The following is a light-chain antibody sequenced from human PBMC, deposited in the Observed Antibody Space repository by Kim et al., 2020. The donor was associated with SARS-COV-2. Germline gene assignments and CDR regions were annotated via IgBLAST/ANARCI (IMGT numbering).Light chain of an antibody. Sequence: DIQMTQSPSTLSASVGDRVTITCRASHGISTWLAWYQQTPGKAPKLLIHDASNLESGVPSRFSGSGSGTEFTLTISSLQPDDFGTYYCQQYNTYSFTFGGGTKVEIK. CDR2: DAS. CDR1: HGISTW. CDR3: QQYNTYSFT. V-gene: IGKV1-5*01. J-gene: IGKJ4*01.